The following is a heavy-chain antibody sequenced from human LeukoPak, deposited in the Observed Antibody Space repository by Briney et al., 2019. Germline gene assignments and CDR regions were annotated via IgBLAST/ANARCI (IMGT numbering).Heavy chain of an antibody. Sequence: PSETLSLTCTVSGGSISSSSYYWGWIRQPPGKGLEWIGSIYYSGSTYYNPSLKSRVTISVDTSKNQFSLKLSSVTAADTAVYYCARARGRLLFDDYWGQGTLVTVSS. CDR1: GGSISSSSYY. CDR2: IYYSGST. V-gene: IGHV4-39*01. CDR3: ARARGRLLFDDY. J-gene: IGHJ4*02. D-gene: IGHD2-21*02.